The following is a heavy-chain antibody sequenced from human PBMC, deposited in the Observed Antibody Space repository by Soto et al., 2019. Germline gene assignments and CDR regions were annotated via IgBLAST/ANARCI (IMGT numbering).Heavy chain of an antibody. J-gene: IGHJ6*02. V-gene: IGHV3-66*01. CDR3: VRENYYYGMDV. Sequence: EVQLVESGGTLVQPGGSLKLSCAASGFDASVNFMTWVRQAPGKGLEWVTANNNAGTTFYADSVKVRFSISRDDSKNTLYLQMNSLRVEDTAMYYCVRENYYYGMDVWGQGTAVTVSS. CDR2: NNNAGTT. CDR1: GFDASVNF.